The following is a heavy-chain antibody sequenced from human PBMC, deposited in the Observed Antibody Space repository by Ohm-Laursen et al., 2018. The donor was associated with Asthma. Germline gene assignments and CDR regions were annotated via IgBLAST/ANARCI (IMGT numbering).Heavy chain of an antibody. V-gene: IGHV3-48*01. Sequence: SLRLSCAASGFTFSSYSMNWVRQAPGKGLEWVSYISSASSTIYYADSVKGRFTISRDNSKNTLYLQMNSLRAEDTAVYYCAKDRITIIWGQGTMVTVSS. CDR1: GFTFSSYS. CDR2: ISSASSTI. J-gene: IGHJ3*02. CDR3: AKDRITII. D-gene: IGHD3-10*01.